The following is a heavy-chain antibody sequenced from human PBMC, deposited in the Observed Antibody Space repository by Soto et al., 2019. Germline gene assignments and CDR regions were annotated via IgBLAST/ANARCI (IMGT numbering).Heavy chain of an antibody. CDR1: GYTFTTFG. CDR3: ARSPRVIVTAKGTLDF. CDR2: ISTSTGNT. D-gene: IGHD2-21*02. Sequence: QVQLVQSGGEVKKPGASVKVSCKASGYTFTTFGITWVRQVPGQGLEWLGWISTSTGNTNYAQNLQGRVTLTTDTYTRRAYMEFRSLTYDDTAVYYCARSPRVIVTAKGTLDFWGQGTLITVSS. J-gene: IGHJ4*02. V-gene: IGHV1-18*04.